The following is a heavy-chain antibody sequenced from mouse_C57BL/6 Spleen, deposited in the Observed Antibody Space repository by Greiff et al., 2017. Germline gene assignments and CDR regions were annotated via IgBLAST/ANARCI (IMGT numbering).Heavy chain of an antibody. CDR3: AREETTGVPYFDD. V-gene: IGHV1-82*01. CDR1: GYAFSSSR. Sequence: LVESGPELVKPGASVKISCKASGYAFSSSRMNWVKQRPGQGLEWIGRINPGDGDTNYNGKFKGKATLTADKSSSTAYMQLSSLSSEYSAVYFCAREETTGVPYFDDWGKGTTLTVSS. CDR2: INPGDGDT. J-gene: IGHJ2*01. D-gene: IGHD6-1*01.